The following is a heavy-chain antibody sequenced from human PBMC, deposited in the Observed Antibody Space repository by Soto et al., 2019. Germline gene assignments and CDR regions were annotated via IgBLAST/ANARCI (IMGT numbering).Heavy chain of an antibody. Sequence: EVQLVESGGGLVQPGRSLRLSCAASGFTFDDFAMHWVRQTPGKGLEWVAGISWNSGNIDYGDSVKGRFTISRDNAKNSLYLQINSLRVDDTALYYCTKGAVGATTGHALDIWGQETMVTVSS. CDR3: TKGAVGATTGHALDI. V-gene: IGHV3-9*01. CDR2: ISWNSGNI. D-gene: IGHD3-10*01. CDR1: GFTFDDFA. J-gene: IGHJ3*02.